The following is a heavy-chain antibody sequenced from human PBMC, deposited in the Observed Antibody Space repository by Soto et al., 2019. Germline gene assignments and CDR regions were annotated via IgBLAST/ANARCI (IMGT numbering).Heavy chain of an antibody. D-gene: IGHD6-13*01. CDR1: GYTFTSYG. Sequence: QVQLVQSGAEVKKPGASVKVSCKASGYTFTSYGISWVRQAPGQGLEWMGWISAYNGNTNYAQKLQGRVTMTTDTATSTAYMELRSLRSDDTAVYYCARDYGLSRQLVIYYYGMDVWGQGTTVTVSS. J-gene: IGHJ6*02. CDR3: ARDYGLSRQLVIYYYGMDV. V-gene: IGHV1-18*01. CDR2: ISAYNGNT.